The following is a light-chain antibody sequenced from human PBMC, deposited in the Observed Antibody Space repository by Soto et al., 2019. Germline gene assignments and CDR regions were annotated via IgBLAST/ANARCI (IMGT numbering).Light chain of an antibody. CDR3: LQYDASPLT. J-gene: IGKJ4*01. V-gene: IGKV1-5*03. CDR1: QSISSW. CDR2: KAS. Sequence: IQLTHPPSSLSDSVGERVSPTSRASQSISSWLAWYQQKPGKAPKLLIYKASSLESGVPSRFSGSGSGTDFTLTISSLEPEDFALYHCLQYDASPLTFGGGTKVDIK.